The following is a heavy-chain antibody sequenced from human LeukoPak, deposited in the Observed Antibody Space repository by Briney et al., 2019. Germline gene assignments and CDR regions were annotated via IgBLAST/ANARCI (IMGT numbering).Heavy chain of an antibody. CDR3: VRDDYDFWSGYQRYFEF. D-gene: IGHD3-3*01. CDR1: GFTFSDYW. J-gene: IGHJ4*02. CDR2: INQDGSEK. V-gene: IGHV3-7*01. Sequence: GGSLRLSCAVSGFTFSDYWMTWVRQALGKGLEWVANINQDGSEKYYVDSVEGRFTISRDSVKNSLYLQMTSVRADDTAMYYCVRDDYDFWSGYQRYFEFWGQGTLVTVSS.